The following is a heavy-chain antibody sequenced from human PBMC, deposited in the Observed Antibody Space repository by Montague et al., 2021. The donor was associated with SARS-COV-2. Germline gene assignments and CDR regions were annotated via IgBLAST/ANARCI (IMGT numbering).Heavy chain of an antibody. CDR2: IFYNGST. Sequence: SETLSLTCTVSFGSISTYYWCWSRQPPGKGLEWNGFIFYNGSTKYNPSLKSRVPITLYTSKNQFTLKLSPVTAADTAADYCSSQGALAYCGDECYGGWYDSWGKGTLVTVSS. CDR3: SSQGALAYCGDECYGGWYDS. V-gene: IGHV4-59*01. J-gene: IGHJ5*01. CDR1: FGSISTYY. D-gene: IGHD2-21*01.